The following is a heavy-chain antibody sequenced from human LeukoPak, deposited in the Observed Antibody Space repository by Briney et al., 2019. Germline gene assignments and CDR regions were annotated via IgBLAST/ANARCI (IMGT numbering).Heavy chain of an antibody. J-gene: IGHJ4*02. D-gene: IGHD3-22*01. Sequence: GSLRLSCAASGFTFSSYWMHWVRQAPGKGLVWVSRINSDGSNTSYADSVKGRFTISRDNAKNTLYLQMNSLRAEDTAVYYCAKKARAVVVITYYFDYWGQGTLVTVSS. CDR1: GFTFSSYW. CDR2: INSDGSNT. V-gene: IGHV3-74*01. CDR3: AKKARAVVVITYYFDY.